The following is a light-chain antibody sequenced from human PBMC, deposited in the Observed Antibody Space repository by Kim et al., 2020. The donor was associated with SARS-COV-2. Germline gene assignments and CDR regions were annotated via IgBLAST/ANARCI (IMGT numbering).Light chain of an antibody. CDR3: QAWDSSTVV. CDR2: QDD. V-gene: IGLV3-1*01. Sequence: SYELTQPPSVSMSPGQTASITCSGYKLGDKYACWYQQKPGQSPVLVIYQDDERPSGIPERFSASNSGNTATLTISGTQAMDEADYYCQAWDSSTVVFGGGTQLTVL. CDR1: KLGDKY. J-gene: IGLJ3*02.